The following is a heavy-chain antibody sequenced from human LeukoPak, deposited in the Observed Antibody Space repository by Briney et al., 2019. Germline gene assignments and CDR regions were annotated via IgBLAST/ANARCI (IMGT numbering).Heavy chain of an antibody. CDR1: GCSISSGDYY. J-gene: IGHJ3*02. CDR3: ARGLRYFDWLSPLVAFDI. V-gene: IGHV4-30-4*08. Sequence: AQTLSLTCTVSGCSISSGDYYWSWIRQPPGKGLEWIGYIYYCGGTYYNPSLKSRVTITVDTSKNQFSLKLSSVTAADTAVYYCARGLRYFDWLSPLVAFDIWGQGTMVTVSS. CDR2: IYYCGGT. D-gene: IGHD3-9*01.